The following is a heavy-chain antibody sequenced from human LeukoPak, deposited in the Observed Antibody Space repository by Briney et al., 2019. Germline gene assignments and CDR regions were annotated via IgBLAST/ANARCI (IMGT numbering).Heavy chain of an antibody. CDR2: MNPQSGNV. CDR3: SRRFPTVRGVVSNY. D-gene: IGHD3-10*01. Sequence: GASVKVSCKASGYTFTSFEINWVRQSAGLGLEWMGWMNPQSGNVAIAQKFQGRLTMTTNASISTAYLDLSSLSTDDTAVYYCSRRFPTVRGVVSNYWGRGSLVTVSS. J-gene: IGHJ4*02. V-gene: IGHV1-8*01. CDR1: GYTFTSFE.